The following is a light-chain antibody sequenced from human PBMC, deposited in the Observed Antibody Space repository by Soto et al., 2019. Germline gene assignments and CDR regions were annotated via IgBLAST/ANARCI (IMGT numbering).Light chain of an antibody. V-gene: IGKV3-15*01. CDR3: QQYNNWPPWT. Sequence: ELVSAQSPGSLSLSPGDRGTLYCRVSQSVDISQVAWYQQRRGLPPRLLSYGASTRATGIPARFSGSGSGTEFTLTISSSQSEDFAVYYWQQYNNWPPWTVGQGTKVDI. J-gene: IGKJ1*01. CDR2: GAS. CDR1: QSVDISQ.